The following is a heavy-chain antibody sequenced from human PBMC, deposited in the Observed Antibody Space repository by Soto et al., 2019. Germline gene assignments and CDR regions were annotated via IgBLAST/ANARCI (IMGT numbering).Heavy chain of an antibody. V-gene: IGHV4-34*01. CDR3: ARSTSGSYGYFDL. CDR2: INHSGST. J-gene: IGHJ2*01. CDR1: GGSFSGYY. Sequence: SETLSLTCAVYGGSFSGYYWSWIRQPPGKGLEWIGEINHSGSTNYNPSLKSRVTISVDTSKNQFSLKLSSVTAADTAVYYCARSTSGSYGYFDLWGRGTLVTVSS. D-gene: IGHD1-26*01.